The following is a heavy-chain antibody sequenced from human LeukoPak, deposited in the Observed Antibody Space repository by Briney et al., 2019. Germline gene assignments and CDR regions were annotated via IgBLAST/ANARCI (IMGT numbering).Heavy chain of an antibody. D-gene: IGHD1-26*01. J-gene: IGHJ6*03. CDR3: AKGYGWEASYYYYYMDV. Sequence: PGGSLRLSCSASGFTFDDYAMHWVRQTPGKGLEWVSGISWNSGRIGYADSVKGRFTISRDNAKNSLYLQMNSLRTEDTAVYYCAKGYGWEASYYYYYMDVWGKGTTVTFSS. V-gene: IGHV3-9*01. CDR1: GFTFDDYA. CDR2: ISWNSGRI.